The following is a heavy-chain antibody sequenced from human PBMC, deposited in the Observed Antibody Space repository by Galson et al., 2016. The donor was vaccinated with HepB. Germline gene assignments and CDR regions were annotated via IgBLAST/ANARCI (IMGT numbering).Heavy chain of an antibody. Sequence: SLRLSCAASGFTFTSSWIHWVRQVPGEGLVWVSRINTDGSSTTYADSVKGRFTISRDNAKNTLYLQMNSLRAEDTALYYCTRVHREGIAAAGFQIWGQGTLVTVSS. CDR2: INTDGSST. CDR1: GFTFTSSW. D-gene: IGHD6-13*01. J-gene: IGHJ4*02. V-gene: IGHV3-74*01. CDR3: TRVHREGIAAAGFQI.